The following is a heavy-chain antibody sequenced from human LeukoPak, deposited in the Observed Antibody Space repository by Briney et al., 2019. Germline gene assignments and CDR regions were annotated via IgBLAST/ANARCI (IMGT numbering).Heavy chain of an antibody. V-gene: IGHV4-34*01. Sequence: SETLSLTCAVYGGSFSGYYWSWIRQPPGKGLEWIGEINHSGSTNYNPSLKSRVTISVDTSKNQFSLKLSSVTAADTAVYYCARGLTYYDISVYQPWGQGTLVTVSS. CDR1: GGSFSGYY. D-gene: IGHD3-22*01. CDR3: ARGLTYYDISVYQP. CDR2: INHSGST. J-gene: IGHJ4*02.